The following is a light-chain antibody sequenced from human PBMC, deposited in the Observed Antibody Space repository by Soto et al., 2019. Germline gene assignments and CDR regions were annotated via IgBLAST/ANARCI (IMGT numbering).Light chain of an antibody. J-gene: IGLJ1*01. CDR3: CSYAGSSTSYV. V-gene: IGLV2-23*01. CDR1: SSDVGSYNL. CDR2: EGS. Sequence: SVLTQPASVSGSPGQSITISCTGTSSDVGSYNLVSWYQQHPGKAPKLMIYEGSKRPSGVSNRFSGSKSGNTASLTISGLQAEDEADYYCCSYAGSSTSYVLGTGTKV.